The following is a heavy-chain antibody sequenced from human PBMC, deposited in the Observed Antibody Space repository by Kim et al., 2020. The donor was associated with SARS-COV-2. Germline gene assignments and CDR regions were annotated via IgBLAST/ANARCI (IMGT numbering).Heavy chain of an antibody. D-gene: IGHD3-9*01. CDR1: GFTITTNY. CDR3: ARDLAVRHFDWSKGTDGFII. V-gene: IGHV3-66*01. Sequence: GGSLRLSCAASGFTITTNYINWVRQAPGKGLEWVSAIYTGGSTYYADSAKGRFTISRDNSKNTVYLQMNSLRVDDTAIYYCARDLAVRHFDWSKGTDGFIIWRQGTVVTVSA. J-gene: IGHJ3*02. CDR2: IYTGGST.